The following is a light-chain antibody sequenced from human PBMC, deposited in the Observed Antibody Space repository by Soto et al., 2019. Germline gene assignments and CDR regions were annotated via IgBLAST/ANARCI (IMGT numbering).Light chain of an antibody. J-gene: IGKJ2*01. CDR2: DAS. CDR1: QSVSSY. V-gene: IGKV3-11*01. Sequence: EIVLTQSPATLSLSPGERATLSCRASQSVSSYLAWYQQKPGQAPRLLIYDASNRATGIPARFSGSGSGTDLALTIRRLEPEDFAVYYCQQRSNWLTFGQGTKLEIK. CDR3: QQRSNWLT.